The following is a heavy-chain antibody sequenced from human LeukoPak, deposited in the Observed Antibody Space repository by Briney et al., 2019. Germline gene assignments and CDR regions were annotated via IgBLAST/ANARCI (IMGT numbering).Heavy chain of an antibody. J-gene: IGHJ4*02. CDR2: INSDGSST. D-gene: IGHD4-17*01. V-gene: IGHV3-74*01. CDR1: GFTFSSYW. CDR3: VKESEAQGDYEFDYFDY. Sequence: GGSLRLSCAASGFTFSSYWMHWVRQAPGKGLVWVSRINSDGSSTSYADSVKGRFTISRDNAKNTLYLQMNSLRAEDTAVYYCVKESEAQGDYEFDYFDYWGQGTLVTVSS.